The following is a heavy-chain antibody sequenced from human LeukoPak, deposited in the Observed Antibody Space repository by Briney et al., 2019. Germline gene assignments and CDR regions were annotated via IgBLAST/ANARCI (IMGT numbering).Heavy chain of an antibody. V-gene: IGHV4-61*02. D-gene: IGHD2-21*02. CDR3: ARGVPGTAFNTQSYTDV. CDR1: GGPISSGSNY. J-gene: IGHJ6*03. CDR2: IYTTGSS. Sequence: MTSQTLSLTCIVSGGPISSGSNYYSWIRQPAGKGLEWIGRIYTTGSSDYSPSLKSRVVMSTDTSKNQFSLRLSSVTAADTAVYYCARGVPGTAFNTQSYTDVWGKGTTVTVSS.